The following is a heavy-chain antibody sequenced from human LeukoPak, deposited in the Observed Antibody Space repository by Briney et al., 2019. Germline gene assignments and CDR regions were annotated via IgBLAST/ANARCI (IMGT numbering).Heavy chain of an antibody. CDR3: ARVGWSRIAVAGPHYYGMDG. CDR2: INPNSGGT. Sequence: GASVKVSCKASGYTFTDYYMHWVRQAPGQGLEWMGWINPNSGGTNYAQKFQGRVTMTRDTSISTAYMELSRLRSDDTAVYYCARVGWSRIAVAGPHYYGMDGGGQGPTVTVSS. J-gene: IGHJ6*02. V-gene: IGHV1-2*02. D-gene: IGHD6-19*01. CDR1: GYTFTDYY.